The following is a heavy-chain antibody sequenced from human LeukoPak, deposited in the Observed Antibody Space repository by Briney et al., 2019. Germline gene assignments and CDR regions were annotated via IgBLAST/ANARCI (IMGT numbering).Heavy chain of an antibody. Sequence: GGSLRLSCAASGFTFSSYAMSWVRQAPGKGLEWASAISGSGGSTYYADSVKGRFTISRDNSKNTLYLQMNSLRAEDTAVYYCAKHVYVDIVATIDYWGQGTPVTVSS. V-gene: IGHV3-23*01. CDR1: GFTFSSYA. D-gene: IGHD5-12*01. J-gene: IGHJ4*02. CDR2: ISGSGGST. CDR3: AKHVYVDIVATIDY.